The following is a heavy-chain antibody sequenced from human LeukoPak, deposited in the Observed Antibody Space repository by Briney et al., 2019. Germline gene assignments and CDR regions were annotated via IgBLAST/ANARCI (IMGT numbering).Heavy chain of an antibody. CDR3: ATDLPFGGVIVPFGY. D-gene: IGHD3-16*02. V-gene: IGHV1-46*01. CDR2: INPSGGST. J-gene: IGHJ4*02. CDR1: GYTFTTYY. Sequence: ASVKVSCKASGYTFTTYYMHWVRQAPGQGLEWMGIINPSGGSTSYAQEFQGRVTMTRDMSTSTVYMELSSLRSEDTAVYYCATDLPFGGVIVPFGYWGQGTLVTVSS.